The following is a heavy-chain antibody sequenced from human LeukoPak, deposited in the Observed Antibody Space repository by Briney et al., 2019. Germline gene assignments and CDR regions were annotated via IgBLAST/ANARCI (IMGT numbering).Heavy chain of an antibody. CDR3: ATTGSGSFYYYYGMDV. D-gene: IGHD3-10*01. CDR2: IYHSGST. J-gene: IGHJ6*04. Sequence: SETLSLTCAVSGGSISSGGYSWRWIRQPPGKGLEWIGYIYHSGSTYYNPSLKSRDTIAVDRSKNQFSLKLSSVTAADTAVYYCATTGSGSFYYYYGMDVWGKGTTVTVSS. CDR1: GGSISSGGYS. V-gene: IGHV4-30-2*01.